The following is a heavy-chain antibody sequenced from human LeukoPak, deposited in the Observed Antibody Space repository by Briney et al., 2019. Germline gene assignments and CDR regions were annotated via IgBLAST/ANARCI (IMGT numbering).Heavy chain of an antibody. J-gene: IGHJ6*04. CDR3: ARPYTAIVGQGPMDV. Sequence: GGSLRLSCAASGFTFSNYAMDWVRQVPGKGLEWFSAISASGGRTYYADSVKGRFTISRDNSRNTLYLQMNSLTAEDTAVYFCARPYTAIVGQGPMDVWGKGTTVTVSS. V-gene: IGHV3-23*01. D-gene: IGHD1-26*01. CDR2: ISASGGRT. CDR1: GFTFSNYA.